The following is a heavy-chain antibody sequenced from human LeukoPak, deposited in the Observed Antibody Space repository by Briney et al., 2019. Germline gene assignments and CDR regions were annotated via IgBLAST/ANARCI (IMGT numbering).Heavy chain of an antibody. CDR1: GFTFSSYE. J-gene: IGHJ4*02. CDR2: ISSSGSTI. Sequence: HAEGSLRLSCAASGFTFSSYEMNWVRQAPGKGLEWVSYISSSGSTIYYADSVKGRFTISRDKAKNSLYLQMNSLRAEDTAVYYCARDEGYYYDSSDYWGQGTLVTVSS. CDR3: ARDEGYYYDSSDY. D-gene: IGHD3-22*01. V-gene: IGHV3-48*03.